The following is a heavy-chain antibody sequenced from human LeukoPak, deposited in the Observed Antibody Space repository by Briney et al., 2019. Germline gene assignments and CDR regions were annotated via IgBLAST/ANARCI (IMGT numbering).Heavy chain of an antibody. V-gene: IGHV3-48*01. J-gene: IGHJ4*02. CDR2: ISSSSSTI. CDR3: AKDQGFGVVIIITQGFDY. Sequence: GGSLRLSCAASGFTFSSYSMNWVRQAPGKGLEWVSYISSSSSTIYYADSVKGRFTISRDNSKNTLYLQMNSLRAEDTAVYYCAKDQGFGVVIIITQGFDYWGQGTLVTVSS. D-gene: IGHD3-3*01. CDR1: GFTFSSYS.